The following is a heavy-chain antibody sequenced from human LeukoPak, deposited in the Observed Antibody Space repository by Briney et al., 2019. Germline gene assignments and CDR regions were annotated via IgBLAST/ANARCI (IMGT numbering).Heavy chain of an antibody. V-gene: IGHV4-59*01. CDR2: IYYSGST. J-gene: IGHJ4*02. Sequence: SETLSLTCTVSGGSISSYYWSWIRQPPGKGLEWIGYIYYSGSTNYNPSLKSRVTISVDTSKNQFSLKLSSVTAADTAVYYCARDIAAAGHFDYWGQGTLVTVSS. CDR1: GGSISSYY. CDR3: ARDIAAAGHFDY. D-gene: IGHD6-13*01.